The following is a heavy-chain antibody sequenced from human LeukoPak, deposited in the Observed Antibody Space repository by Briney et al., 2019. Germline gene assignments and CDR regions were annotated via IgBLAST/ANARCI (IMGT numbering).Heavy chain of an antibody. V-gene: IGHV1-2*02. Sequence: ASVKVSCKASGYTFTGYYKHWVRQAPGQGLEWMGWINPNSGGTNYAQKFQGRVTMTRDTSISTASMELSGLRSDDTAVYYCARPEDTAMVNWGQGTLVTVSS. CDR3: ARPEDTAMVN. CDR1: GYTFTGYY. CDR2: INPNSGGT. D-gene: IGHD5-18*01. J-gene: IGHJ4*02.